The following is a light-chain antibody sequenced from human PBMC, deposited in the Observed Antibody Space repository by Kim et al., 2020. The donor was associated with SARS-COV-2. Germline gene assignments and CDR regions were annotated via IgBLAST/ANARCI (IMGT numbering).Light chain of an antibody. Sequence: PGKPARTTCGGNNIRSKSVHWYQQKPGQAPVLVIYYDNDRPSGIPGRFSGSNSGNTATLTISRVEAGDEADYYCQVWDSSSDHVVFGGGTQLTVL. CDR2: YDN. V-gene: IGLV3-21*04. J-gene: IGLJ2*01. CDR1: NIRSKS. CDR3: QVWDSSSDHVV.